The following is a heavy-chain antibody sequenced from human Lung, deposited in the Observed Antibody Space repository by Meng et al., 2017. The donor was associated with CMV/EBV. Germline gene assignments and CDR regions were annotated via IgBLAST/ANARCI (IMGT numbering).Heavy chain of an antibody. CDR2: VDPEDGET. D-gene: IGHD5-18*01. CDR3: VTGGGDGYGYLGR. CDR1: GYTFTDYY. Sequence: TLSGYTFTDYYIHWVHQAPGKGLEWMGLVDPEDGETVYAEKFAGRLTILVDRSARSSSMELTSLKSADTAVFYCVTGGGDGYGYLGRWGQGTLVTVSS. V-gene: IGHV1-69-2*01. J-gene: IGHJ4*02.